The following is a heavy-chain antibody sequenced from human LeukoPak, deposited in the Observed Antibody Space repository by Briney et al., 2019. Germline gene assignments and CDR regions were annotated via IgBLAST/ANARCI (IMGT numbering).Heavy chain of an antibody. Sequence: SQTLSLTCAVSGGSISSGGYSWSWIRQPPGKGLEWIGYIYHSGSTYYNPSLKSRVTISVDRSKNQFSLKLSSVTAADTAVYYCARGPPYIVVVTAIGFFDYWGQGTLVTVSS. J-gene: IGHJ4*02. CDR3: ARGPPYIVVVTAIGFFDY. CDR1: GGSISSGGYS. V-gene: IGHV4-30-2*01. D-gene: IGHD2-21*02. CDR2: IYHSGST.